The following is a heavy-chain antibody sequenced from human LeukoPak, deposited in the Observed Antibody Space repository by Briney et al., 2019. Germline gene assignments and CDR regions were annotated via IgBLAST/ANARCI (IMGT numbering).Heavy chain of an antibody. CDR2: ISSSSSYI. Sequence: GGSLRLSCVASGFTFSGYGMHWVRQAPGKGLEWVSSISSSSSYIYYADSVKGRFTISRDNAKNSLYLQMNSLRAEDTAVYYCARTYYYDSSGYYPWDYWGQGTLVTVSS. V-gene: IGHV3-21*01. CDR1: GFTFSGYG. D-gene: IGHD3-22*01. CDR3: ARTYYYDSSGYYPWDY. J-gene: IGHJ4*02.